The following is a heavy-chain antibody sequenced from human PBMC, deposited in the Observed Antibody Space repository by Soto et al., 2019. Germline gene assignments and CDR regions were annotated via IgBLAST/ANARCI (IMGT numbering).Heavy chain of an antibody. D-gene: IGHD6-6*01. J-gene: IGHJ4*02. V-gene: IGHV4-4*02. Sequence: QVQLQESGPGLVKPSGTLSLTCAVSGGSISSSNWWSWVRQPPGKGLEWIGEIYHSGSTNYNTSLKSRVTISVDKSKNQFALKLSSVTAADTAVYYCARSVAAGPHGGQTGGDYWGQGTLVTVSS. CDR1: GGSISSSNW. CDR3: ARSVAAGPHGGQTGGDY. CDR2: IYHSGST.